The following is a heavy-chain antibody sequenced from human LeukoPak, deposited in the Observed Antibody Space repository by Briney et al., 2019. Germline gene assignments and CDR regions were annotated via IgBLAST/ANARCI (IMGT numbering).Heavy chain of an antibody. J-gene: IGHJ4*02. CDR3: ARRMVRGGFDY. V-gene: IGHV5-51*01. CDR2: IYPGDSDT. Sequence: GESLKISCKGSGYTFTNYWIGWVRQMPGKGLEFMGIIYPGDSDTRYSPSFQGQVTISADKSISTAYLQRSSPKASDTAMYYCARRMVRGGFDYWGQGTLVTVSS. D-gene: IGHD3-10*01. CDR1: GYTFTNYW.